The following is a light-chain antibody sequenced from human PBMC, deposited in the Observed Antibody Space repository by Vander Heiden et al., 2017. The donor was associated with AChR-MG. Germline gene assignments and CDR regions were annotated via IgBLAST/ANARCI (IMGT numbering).Light chain of an antibody. CDR3: GTWDDSLLDGV. Sequence: QSVLTQPPSASGTPGQRVTISCSGTRSNIAVNTVNWYQQVPGTAPKLIIHSNTQRPSGVPDRFSGSKSGTSASLAINGLQSEDEADYYCGTWDDSLLDGVFGGGTKLTV. CDR2: SNT. CDR1: RSNIAVNT. J-gene: IGLJ3*02. V-gene: IGLV1-44*01.